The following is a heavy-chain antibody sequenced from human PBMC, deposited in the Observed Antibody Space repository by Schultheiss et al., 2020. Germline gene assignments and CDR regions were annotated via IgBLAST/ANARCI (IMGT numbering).Heavy chain of an antibody. CDR2: INHSGST. J-gene: IGHJ6*02. D-gene: IGHD1-26*01. CDR1: GYSISSSNW. CDR3: ARDTTSGGRYYYGMDV. V-gene: IGHV4-28*03. Sequence: SETLSLTCAVSGYSISSSNWWGWIRQPPGKGLEWIGEINHSGSTNYNPSLKSRVTISVDTSKNQFSLKLSSVTAADTAVYYCARDTTSGGRYYYGMDVWGQGTTVNVSS.